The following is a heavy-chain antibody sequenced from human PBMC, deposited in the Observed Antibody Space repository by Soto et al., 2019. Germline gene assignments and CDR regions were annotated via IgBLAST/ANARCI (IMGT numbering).Heavy chain of an antibody. CDR3: GRDLAPILAKIYYYYGRDV. V-gene: IGHV3-21*01. Sequence: EVQLVESGGGLVKPGGSLRLSCAASGFTFSSYSMNWVRQAPGKGLEWVSSISSSSSYIYYADSVKGRFTISRDNAKNSLYLQMNSLRAEDRAVYYCGRDLAPILAKIYYYYGRDVWGQGTTVTVSS. CDR1: GFTFSSYS. D-gene: IGHD3-16*01. CDR2: ISSSSSYI. J-gene: IGHJ6*02.